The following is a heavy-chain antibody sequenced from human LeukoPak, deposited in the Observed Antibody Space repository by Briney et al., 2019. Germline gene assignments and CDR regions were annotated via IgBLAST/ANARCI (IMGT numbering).Heavy chain of an antibody. CDR3: AKDYGDYYPEAFDI. D-gene: IGHD4-17*01. CDR2: IWYDGSNK. CDR1: GFTFSSYG. V-gene: IGHV3-33*06. Sequence: GGSLRLSCAASGFTFSSYGMHWVRQAPGKGLGWVAVIWYDGSNKYYADSVKGRFTISRDNSKNTLYLQMNSLRAEDTAVYYCAKDYGDYYPEAFDIWGQGTMVTVSS. J-gene: IGHJ3*02.